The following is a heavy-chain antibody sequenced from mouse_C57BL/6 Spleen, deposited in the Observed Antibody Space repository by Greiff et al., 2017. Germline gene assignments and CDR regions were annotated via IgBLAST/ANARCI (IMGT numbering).Heavy chain of an antibody. V-gene: IGHV1-72*01. D-gene: IGHD4-1*01. CDR3: ARSGGLTGSFYYAMDY. CDR1: GYTFTSYW. J-gene: IGHJ4*01. Sequence: KQSCKASGYTFTSYWMHWVKQRPGRGLEWIGRIDPNSGGTKYNEKFKSKATLTVDKPSSTAYMQLSSLTSEDSAVYYCARSGGLTGSFYYAMDYWGQGTSVTVSS. CDR2: IDPNSGGT.